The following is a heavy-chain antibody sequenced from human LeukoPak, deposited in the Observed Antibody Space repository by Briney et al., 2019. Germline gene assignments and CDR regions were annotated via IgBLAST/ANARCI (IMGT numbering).Heavy chain of an antibody. CDR3: ARSPVTNYYYYYMDV. J-gene: IGHJ6*03. CDR1: GFTFSDYY. V-gene: IGHV3-11*04. CDR2: ISSSGSTI. Sequence: PGGSLRLFRAASGFTFSDYYMSWIRQAPGKGLEWVSYISSSGSTIYYADSVKGRFTISRDNAKNSLYLQMNSLRAEDTAVYYCARSPVTNYYYYYMDVWGKGTTVTVSS. D-gene: IGHD4-17*01.